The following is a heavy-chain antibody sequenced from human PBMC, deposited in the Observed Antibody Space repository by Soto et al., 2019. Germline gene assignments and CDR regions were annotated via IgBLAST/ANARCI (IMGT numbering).Heavy chain of an antibody. CDR2: IGSDGRRA. J-gene: IGHJ4*02. V-gene: IGHV3-33*01. Sequence: QVQLVESGGGVVQPGGSLILSCAASGFTFGRHGMHWVRQAPGKGLEWVAVIGSDGRRASYADSVKGRFTISRDNGQNTLYLKMNSRRAEETAVYYCARDDDYGDNGLDYWGQGALVTVSS. D-gene: IGHD4-17*01. CDR1: GFTFGRHG. CDR3: ARDDDYGDNGLDY.